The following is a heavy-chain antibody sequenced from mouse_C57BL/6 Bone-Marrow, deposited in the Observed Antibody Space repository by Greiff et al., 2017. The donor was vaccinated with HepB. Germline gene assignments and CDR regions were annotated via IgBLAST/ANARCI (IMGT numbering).Heavy chain of an antibody. CDR1: GFSLSTFGMG. CDR3: ARKRDSTTVVPYAMDY. D-gene: IGHD1-1*01. Sequence: QVTLKECGPGILQPSQTLSLTCSFSGFSLSTFGMGVGWIRQPSGKGLEWLAHIWWDDDKYYNPALKSRLTISKDTSKNQVFLKIANVDTADTATYYCARKRDSTTVVPYAMDYWGQGTSVTVSS. J-gene: IGHJ4*01. V-gene: IGHV8-8*01. CDR2: IWWDDDK.